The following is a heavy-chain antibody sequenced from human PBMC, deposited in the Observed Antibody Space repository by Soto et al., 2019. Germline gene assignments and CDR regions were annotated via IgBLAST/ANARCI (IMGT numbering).Heavy chain of an antibody. CDR1: GYTFTSYY. CDR2: INPSGGST. CDR3: AMPRSGHDIVVVVAATAPFQH. V-gene: IGHV1-46*01. D-gene: IGHD2-15*01. Sequence: ASLKVSCKASGYTFTSYYMHWVRQAPGQGLEWMGIINPSGGSTSYAQKFQGRVTITADKSTSTAYMELSSLRSEDTAVYYCAMPRSGHDIVVVVAATAPFQHWGQGTLVTVSS. J-gene: IGHJ1*01.